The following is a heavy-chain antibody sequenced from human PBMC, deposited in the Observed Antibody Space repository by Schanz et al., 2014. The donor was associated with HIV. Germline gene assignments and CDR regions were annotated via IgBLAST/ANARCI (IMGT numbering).Heavy chain of an antibody. V-gene: IGHV1-2*02. CDR3: ARVGPAYYYDSSGRIDY. CDR2: INPNSGGT. Sequence: QVQLVQSGAEVEKPGASAKVSCKASGYSFTGYYMHWVRQAPGQGLEWMGWINPNSGGTNYAQKFQGRVTMTRDTSISTAYMEMSRLRSDDTAVYYCARVGPAYYYDSSGRIDYWGQGTLVTVSS. J-gene: IGHJ4*02. CDR1: GYSFTGYY. D-gene: IGHD3-22*01.